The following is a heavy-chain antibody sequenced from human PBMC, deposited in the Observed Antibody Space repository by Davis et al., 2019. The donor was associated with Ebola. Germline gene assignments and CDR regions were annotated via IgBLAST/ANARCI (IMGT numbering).Heavy chain of an antibody. V-gene: IGHV1-18*04. J-gene: IGHJ4*02. CDR2: VSAYNDNT. D-gene: IGHD6-19*01. CDR1: GYTFTGYY. CDR3: ARVDYSSDWRIDY. Sequence: ASVKVSCKASGYTFTGYYMHWVRQAPGQGLEWMGWVSAYNDNTDYAQKLQGRVTMTSDTFTRSAYMELRSLTSDDTAVYYCARVDYSSDWRIDYWGQGTLVTVSS.